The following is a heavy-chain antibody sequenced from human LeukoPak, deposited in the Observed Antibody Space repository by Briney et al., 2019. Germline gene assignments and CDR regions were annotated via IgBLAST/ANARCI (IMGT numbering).Heavy chain of an antibody. J-gene: IGHJ5*02. CDR1: GFTFSSYW. V-gene: IGHV3-74*01. CDR3: ARDFTMIVVGNWFDP. Sequence: GGSLRLSCAASGFTFSSYWMHWVRQAPGKGQVWVSRINSDGSSTSYADSVKGRFTISRDNAKNTLYLQMNSLRAEDTAVYYCARDFTMIVVGNWFDPWGQGTLVTVSS. D-gene: IGHD3-22*01. CDR2: INSDGSST.